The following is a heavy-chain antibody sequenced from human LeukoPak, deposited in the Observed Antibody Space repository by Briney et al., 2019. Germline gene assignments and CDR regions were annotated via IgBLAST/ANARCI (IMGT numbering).Heavy chain of an antibody. D-gene: IGHD3-22*01. CDR3: AREGGVVITMD. CDR2: IIPILGTA. Sequence: ASVKVSCKASGGTFSSYAISWVRQAPGQGLEWMGRIIPILGTANYAQKFQGRVTITTDESTSTAYMELSSLRSEDTAVYYCAREGGVVITMDWGQGTLVTVSS. V-gene: IGHV1-69*11. CDR1: GGTFSSYA. J-gene: IGHJ4*02.